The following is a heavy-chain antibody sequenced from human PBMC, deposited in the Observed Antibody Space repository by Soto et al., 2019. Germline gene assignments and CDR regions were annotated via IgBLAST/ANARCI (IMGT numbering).Heavy chain of an antibody. CDR3: SADHPHMAMGWPV. V-gene: IGHV1-58*02. J-gene: IGHJ6*02. CDR2: IVVVSGST. Sequence: QMQLVQSAAEVREPGTSVRVSCRASGFDFGSFGIQFLRQTRGRGLEWIGWIVVVSGSTNYARHFQGRVAISRDMSSSTAYLDLSDLESDDTAVYFCSADHPHMAMGWPVWGQGTTVTVSS. CDR1: GFDFGSFG. D-gene: IGHD1-26*01.